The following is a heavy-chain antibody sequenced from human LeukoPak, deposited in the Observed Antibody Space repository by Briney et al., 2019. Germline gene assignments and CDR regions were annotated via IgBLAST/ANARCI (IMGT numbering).Heavy chain of an antibody. V-gene: IGHV1-2*06. Sequence: GASVKVSXKASGYIFTDYFIHWVRQAPGQGPEWMGRVNPKNGDTYYAQTFQGRVTVTGATSISTAYMDLTTLRSDDTAIYYCSRDLSSTAYWELDYWGQGTLVTVSS. D-gene: IGHD3-10*01. CDR2: VNPKNGDT. CDR3: SRDLSSTAYWELDY. J-gene: IGHJ4*02. CDR1: GYIFTDYF.